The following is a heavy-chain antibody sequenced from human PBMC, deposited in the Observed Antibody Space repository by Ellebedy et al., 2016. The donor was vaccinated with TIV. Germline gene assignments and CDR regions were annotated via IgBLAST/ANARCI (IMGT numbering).Heavy chain of an antibody. CDR1: GFSFRSYW. CDR3: AREGAYGDYSQVSFPFAP. J-gene: IGHJ5*02. V-gene: IGHV3-7*01. Sequence: GESLKISCAASGFSFRSYWMSWVRQAPGKGLEWVASIRQDGNEKDYVDSVKGRFTISRDNGKKSLDLKLNSLRAEDTAVYYCAREGAYGDYSQVSFPFAPWGQGTLVTVSS. D-gene: IGHD4-17*01. CDR2: IRQDGNEK.